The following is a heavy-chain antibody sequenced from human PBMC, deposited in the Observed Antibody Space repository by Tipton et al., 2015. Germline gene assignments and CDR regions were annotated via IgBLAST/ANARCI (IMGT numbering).Heavy chain of an antibody. Sequence: RSLRLSCAASGFIFSTHAMHWVRQATGKGLEWVTFIFYDGSEAFYAGAVKGRFTISRDNSKNMVYLQMDNLRAEDTGVYYCARDPPSSGYSLDHWGQGTLVTVSS. D-gene: IGHD3-22*01. J-gene: IGHJ4*02. V-gene: IGHV3-33*01. CDR2: IFYDGSEA. CDR1: GFIFSTHA. CDR3: ARDPPSSGYSLDH.